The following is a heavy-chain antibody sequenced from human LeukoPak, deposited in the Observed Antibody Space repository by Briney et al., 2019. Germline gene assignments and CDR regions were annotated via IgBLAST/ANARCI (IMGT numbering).Heavy chain of an antibody. CDR1: GFTFSSYG. CDR2: ISYDGSNK. V-gene: IGHV3-30*18. CDR3: AKGLRYFDWLSSVDY. Sequence: GGSLRLSCAASGFTFSSYGMHWVRQAPGKGLEWVAVISYDGSNKYYADSVKGRFTIPRDNSKNTLYLQMNSLRAEDTAVYYCAKGLRYFDWLSSVDYWGQGTLVTVSS. J-gene: IGHJ4*02. D-gene: IGHD3-9*01.